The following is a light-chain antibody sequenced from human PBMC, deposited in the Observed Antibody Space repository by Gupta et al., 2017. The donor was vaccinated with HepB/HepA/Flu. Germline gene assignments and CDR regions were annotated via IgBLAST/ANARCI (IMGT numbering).Light chain of an antibody. Sequence: DIVLNQSPVSLPVTPGEPASISCRSSQNLQHSNGYNYLDWYLQKPGQSPHLLIYLGSSRASGVSDRFSGSGSGTDFTLEITRVEAEDVGIYYCMQALETPLTFGGGTKMEIK. CDR1: QNLQHSNGYNY. CDR2: LGS. V-gene: IGKV2-28*01. J-gene: IGKJ4*01. CDR3: MQALETPLT.